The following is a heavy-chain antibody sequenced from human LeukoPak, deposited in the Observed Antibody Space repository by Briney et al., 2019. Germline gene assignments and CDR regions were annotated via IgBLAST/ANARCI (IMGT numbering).Heavy chain of an antibody. CDR3: ARSQDTAMVYYHYGMDV. CDR2: ISSSSYI. CDR1: GFTFSSYS. V-gene: IGHV3-21*01. J-gene: IGHJ6*02. D-gene: IGHD5-18*01. Sequence: PGGSLRLSCAASGFTFSSYSMNWVRQAPGKGLEWVSSISSSSYIYCADSVKGRFTISRDNAKNSLYLQMNSLRAEDTAVYYCARSQDTAMVYYHYGMDVWGQGTTVTVSS.